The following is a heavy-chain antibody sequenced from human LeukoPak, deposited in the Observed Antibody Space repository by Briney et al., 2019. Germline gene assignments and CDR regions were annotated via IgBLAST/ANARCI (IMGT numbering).Heavy chain of an antibody. D-gene: IGHD4-23*01. V-gene: IGHV4-30-2*05. Sequence: PSETLSLTCAVSGGSISSGGYSWSWIRQPPGKGLEWIGYIYHSGSTYYNPSLKSRVTISVDTSKNQFSLKLSSVTAADTAVYYCARVSGNSVIDYWGQGTLVTVSS. CDR3: ARVSGNSVIDY. CDR2: IYHSGST. CDR1: GGSISSGGYS. J-gene: IGHJ4*02.